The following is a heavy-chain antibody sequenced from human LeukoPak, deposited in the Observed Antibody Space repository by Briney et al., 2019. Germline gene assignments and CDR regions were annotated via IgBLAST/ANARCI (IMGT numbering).Heavy chain of an antibody. CDR2: TLYRSRWFT. CDR3: ARSIALVGDDYFDS. CDR1: GDSVSINTAC. V-gene: IGHV6-1*01. D-gene: IGHD6-19*01. Sequence: SQTLSLTFAISGDSVSINTACWNWIRQSPSRGLEWLGRTLYRSRWFTDYTVSVRGRLTVNADTSKNQFSLQLNSVTPEDTAVYYCARSIALVGDDYFDSWGQGTLVTVSS. J-gene: IGHJ4*02.